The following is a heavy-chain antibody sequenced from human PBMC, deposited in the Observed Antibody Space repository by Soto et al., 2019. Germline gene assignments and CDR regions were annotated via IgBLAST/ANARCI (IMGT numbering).Heavy chain of an antibody. CDR1: GGTFSSYA. CDR3: ASHPYGGNSHYGMDV. D-gene: IGHD2-21*02. J-gene: IGHJ6*02. CDR2: IIPMFGTA. V-gene: IGHV1-69*12. Sequence: QVQLVQSGAEVKKPGSSVKVSCKASGGTFSSYAISWVRQAPGQGLEWMGGIIPMFGTANYAQKFQDRVTITADESTTTAYMELSSLRSEDTAVYYCASHPYGGNSHYGMDVWGQGPTVTVSS.